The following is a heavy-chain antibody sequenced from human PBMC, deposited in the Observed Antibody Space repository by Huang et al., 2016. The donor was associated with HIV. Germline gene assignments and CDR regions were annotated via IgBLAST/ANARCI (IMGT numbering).Heavy chain of an antibody. D-gene: IGHD6-19*01. CDR2: VHRSGRT. V-gene: IGHV4-34*01. Sequence: QVQLQQWGAGLLKPSETLSLTCAIYGGSFDDYFWAWICQPPGKGREWIGEVHRSGRTNNDPSLESRVTMAADTSNNQFSLRLTSVTAADTGLYFCVRGSSYTKRHWFDPWGQGTLVTVSS. J-gene: IGHJ5*02. CDR1: GGSFDDYF. CDR3: VRGSSYTKRHWFDP.